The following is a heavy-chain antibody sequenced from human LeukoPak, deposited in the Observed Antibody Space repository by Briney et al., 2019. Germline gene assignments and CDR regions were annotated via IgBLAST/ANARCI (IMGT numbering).Heavy chain of an antibody. CDR3: AAISTRPTNYFDY. J-gene: IGHJ4*02. D-gene: IGHD6-6*01. CDR2: IYTSGST. V-gene: IGHV4-61*02. CDR1: GDSISSISYY. Sequence: PSQTLSLTCTVSGDSISSISYYWSWIRQAAGKGLEWIGRIYTSGSTSYNPSLKSRVTISLDTSKNEFSLRLSSLTAADTAVYYCAAISTRPTNYFDYWGQGTLVTVSS.